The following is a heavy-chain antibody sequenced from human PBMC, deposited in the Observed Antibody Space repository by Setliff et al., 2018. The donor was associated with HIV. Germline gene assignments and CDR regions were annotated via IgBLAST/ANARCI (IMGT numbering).Heavy chain of an antibody. Sequence: GGSLRLSCAASGFTFSSYWMSWVRQAPGKGPEWVANINSDGTEKNYADSVRGRFTISRDNSKNSVYLQMNSLRAEDTAMYYCVRPVREPVDWGRGTLVTVSS. CDR3: VRPVREPVD. J-gene: IGHJ4*02. CDR2: INSDGTEK. CDR1: GFTFSSYW. D-gene: IGHD6-19*01. V-gene: IGHV3-7*03.